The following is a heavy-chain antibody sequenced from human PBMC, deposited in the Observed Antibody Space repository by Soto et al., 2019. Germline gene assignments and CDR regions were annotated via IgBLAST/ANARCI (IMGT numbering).Heavy chain of an antibody. CDR3: AIAAYCSGATCYSDYNWFDP. D-gene: IGHD2-15*01. CDR1: GYTLSEVS. Sequence: ASVKVSCKVFGYTLSEVSIHWVRQTPGKGLEWMGGFDPENDETSYAEKFQGRVTLTEDTSTDTAYLELSGLRSEDTAIYYCAIAAYCSGATCYSDYNWFDPWGQGTLVTVSS. V-gene: IGHV1-24*01. J-gene: IGHJ5*02. CDR2: FDPENDET.